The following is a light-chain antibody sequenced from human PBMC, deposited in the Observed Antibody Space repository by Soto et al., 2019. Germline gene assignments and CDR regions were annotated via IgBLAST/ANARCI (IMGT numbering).Light chain of an antibody. CDR3: QQYDNWPRT. V-gene: IGKV3-15*01. J-gene: IGKJ1*01. CDR1: QSVSSSY. Sequence: DIVLTQSPGTLSLSPGERSTLSCRASQSVSSSYLAWYQQIPGQAPRFLIYGASTRATGIPVRFSGSGSGTEFTLTISSLQSEDFAVYYCQQYDNWPRTFGQGTKVDIK. CDR2: GAS.